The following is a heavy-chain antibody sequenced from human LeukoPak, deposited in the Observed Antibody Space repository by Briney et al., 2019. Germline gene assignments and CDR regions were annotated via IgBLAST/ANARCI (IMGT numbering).Heavy chain of an antibody. D-gene: IGHD6-19*01. CDR3: ARKGRNSSGWFPFDY. Sequence: EASVKVSCKASGYTFTSYDINWVRQATGQGLEWLGWINPNSGNTGYAQKFQGRVTMTRNTSISTAYMELSSLRSEDTAVYYCARKGRNSSGWFPFDYWGQGTLVTVSS. CDR2: INPNSGNT. CDR1: GYTFTSYD. J-gene: IGHJ4*02. V-gene: IGHV1-8*01.